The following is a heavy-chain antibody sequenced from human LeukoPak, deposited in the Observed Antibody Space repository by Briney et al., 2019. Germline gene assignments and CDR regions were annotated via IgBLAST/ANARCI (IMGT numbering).Heavy chain of an antibody. CDR2: IYHSGST. CDR3: ARDRVVYYDSSGYDY. J-gene: IGHJ4*02. V-gene: IGHV4-4*02. Sequence: SETLSLTCAVSGGSISSSYWWSWVRQPPGKGLEWIGEIYHSGSTNYNPSLKSRVTISVDKSKNQFSLKLNSVTAADTAVYYCARDRVVYYDSSGYDYWGQGTLVTVSS. CDR1: GGSISSSYW. D-gene: IGHD3-22*01.